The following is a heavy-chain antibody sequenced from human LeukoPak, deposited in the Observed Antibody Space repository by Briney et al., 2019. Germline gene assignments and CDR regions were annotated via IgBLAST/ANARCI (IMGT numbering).Heavy chain of an antibody. D-gene: IGHD4-17*01. J-gene: IGHJ5*02. Sequence: PSATLSLTWTVSGASISSHYWSSIRQPPGKGMEWIGYIYNSGSTKYNPCLKSRVTISVDTSKNLFSMRLTSVTAADTAVYYCARCRDEFGDYGFTSWGQGALVTVSS. CDR3: ARCRDEFGDYGFTS. CDR1: GASISSHY. V-gene: IGHV4-59*11. CDR2: IYNSGST.